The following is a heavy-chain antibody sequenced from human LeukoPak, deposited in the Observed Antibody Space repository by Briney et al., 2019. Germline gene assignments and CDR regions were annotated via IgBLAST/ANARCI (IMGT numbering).Heavy chain of an antibody. CDR2: IWYDGSQQ. Sequence: GGSLRLSCVASGFTFRNYGMHWVRQAPGKGLEWVAVIWYDGSQQNYADSMKGRFTISRDNSKSTLYLQMISLRAEDTAVYYCATVRRGSSGWYADVWGQGTTVTVS. D-gene: IGHD6-19*01. V-gene: IGHV3-33*01. CDR3: ATVRRGSSGWYADV. J-gene: IGHJ6*02. CDR1: GFTFRNYG.